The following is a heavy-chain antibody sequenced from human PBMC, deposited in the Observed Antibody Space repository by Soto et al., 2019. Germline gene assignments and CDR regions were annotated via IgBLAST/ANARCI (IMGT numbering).Heavy chain of an antibody. Sequence: QVQLQESGPGLVKPSETLSLTCTVSGGSISSYYWSWIRQPPGKGLEWIVYIYYRGSTNYNPSLKSRVTISVDTSKNQFSLMLSSVTAADTAVYYCARVVGSYYYYYMDVWGKGTPVTVSS. V-gene: IGHV4-59*01. CDR2: IYYRGST. CDR3: ARVVGSYYYYYMDV. J-gene: IGHJ6*03. CDR1: GGSISSYY.